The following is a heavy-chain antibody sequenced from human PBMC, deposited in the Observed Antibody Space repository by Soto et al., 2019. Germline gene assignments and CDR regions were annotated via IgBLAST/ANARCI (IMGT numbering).Heavy chain of an antibody. CDR2: TYYRSKWYN. CDR1: GDSVSSNSAA. Sequence: SQTLSLTCAISGDSVSSNSAAWNWIRQSPSRGLEWLGRTYYRSKWYNDHAVSVKSRITINPDTSKNQFSLQLNSVTPEDTAVYYCARGKEQLVRYYYYYMDVWGKGTTVTVSS. J-gene: IGHJ6*03. V-gene: IGHV6-1*01. CDR3: ARGKEQLVRYYYYYMDV. D-gene: IGHD6-13*01.